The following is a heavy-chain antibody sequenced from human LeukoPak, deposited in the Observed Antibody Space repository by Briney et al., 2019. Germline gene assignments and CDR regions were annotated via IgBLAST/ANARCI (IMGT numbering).Heavy chain of an antibody. V-gene: IGHV3-48*02. D-gene: IGHD3-22*01. CDR3: ARKGVYLSYYDSSGYLFDY. CDR1: GFTFSSYS. J-gene: IGHJ4*02. Sequence: PGGSLRLSCAASGFTFSSYSMNWVRQAPGKGLEWVSYISSSSSTIYYADSVKGRFTISRDNAKNSLYLQMNSLRDEDTAVYYCARKGVYLSYYDSSGYLFDYWGQGTLVTVSS. CDR2: ISSSSSTI.